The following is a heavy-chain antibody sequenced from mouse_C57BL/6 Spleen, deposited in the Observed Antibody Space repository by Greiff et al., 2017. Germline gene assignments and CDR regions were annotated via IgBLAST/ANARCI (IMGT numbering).Heavy chain of an antibody. D-gene: IGHD2-2*01. J-gene: IGHJ2*01. CDR3: ARDRGFYGYSYFDY. CDR1: GYSITSGYY. V-gene: IGHV3-6*01. CDR2: ISYDGSN. Sequence: EVHLVESGPGLVKPSQSLSLTCSVTGYSITSGYYWNWIRQFPGNKLEWMGYISYDGSNNYNPSLKNRISITRDTSKNQFFLKLNSVTTEDTATYYCARDRGFYGYSYFDYWGQGTTLTVSS.